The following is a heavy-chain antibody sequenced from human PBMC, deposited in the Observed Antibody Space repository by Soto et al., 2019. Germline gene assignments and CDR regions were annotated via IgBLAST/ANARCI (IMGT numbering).Heavy chain of an antibody. D-gene: IGHD3-16*01. V-gene: IGHV3-48*03. CDR3: ARDRDSDTFFPYFYGMDV. Sequence: EVQLVESGGGLVQPGGSLRLSCAASGFAFSSYEMNWVRQAPGKGLEWVSYISSSAKTIYYADSVKGRFTISRDNAKSSLYLQMNSLRAEDAAVYYCARDRDSDTFFPYFYGMDVWGQGTTFTVSS. J-gene: IGHJ6*02. CDR2: ISSSAKTI. CDR1: GFAFSSYE.